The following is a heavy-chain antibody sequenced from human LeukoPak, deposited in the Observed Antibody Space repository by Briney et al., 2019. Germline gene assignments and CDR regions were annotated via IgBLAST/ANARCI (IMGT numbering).Heavy chain of an antibody. J-gene: IGHJ4*02. Sequence: GASVKVSCKASGYTFTGYYMHWVRQAPGQGLEWMGIIYPSAGRADYAQKFQGRVTMTCDTSTSTVYMELRSLTSEDTAMYYCAREFHGGYFDYWGQGTLVTVSS. CDR1: GYTFTGYY. CDR3: AREFHGGYFDY. V-gene: IGHV1-46*01. D-gene: IGHD3-16*01. CDR2: IYPSAGRA.